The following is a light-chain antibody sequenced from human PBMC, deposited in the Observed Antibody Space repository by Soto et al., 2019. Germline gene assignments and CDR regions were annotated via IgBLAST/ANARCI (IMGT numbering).Light chain of an antibody. V-gene: IGKV1-5*01. J-gene: IGKJ1*01. CDR2: DAS. CDR3: QQYNSYWT. CDR1: QSISSW. Sequence: DIQMTQSPSTLSASVGDRVTITCRASQSISSWLAWYQQNPGKAPKLLIYDASSLESGVPSRFSGSGSGTEFTLTISSLQPDDFATYYCQQYNSYWTFGQGTKVDNK.